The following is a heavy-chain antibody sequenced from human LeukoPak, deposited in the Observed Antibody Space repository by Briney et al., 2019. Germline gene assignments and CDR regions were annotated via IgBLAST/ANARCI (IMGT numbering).Heavy chain of an antibody. D-gene: IGHD6-6*01. CDR1: GYTFTSYA. Sequence: ASVEVSCKASGYTFTSYAMNWVRQAPGQGLEWMGWINTNTGNPTYAQGFTGRFVFSLDTSVSTAYLQISSLKAEDTAVYYCARSLSGGSSYAFDIWGQGTMVTVSS. CDR3: ARSLSGGSSYAFDI. J-gene: IGHJ3*02. V-gene: IGHV7-4-1*02. CDR2: INTNTGNP.